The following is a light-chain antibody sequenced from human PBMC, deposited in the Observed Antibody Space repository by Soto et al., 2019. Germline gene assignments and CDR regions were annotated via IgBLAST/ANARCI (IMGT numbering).Light chain of an antibody. V-gene: IGLV2-14*01. J-gene: IGLJ3*02. CDR1: SSDGGGYND. CDR3: SSYTSSIPLAV. CDR2: AVT. Sequence: QSALTQPSSVSGSPGQSSTISCTGTSSDGGGYNDFSWYQQHPGKAPRLMIYAVTYRPSGVSTRFSGSKSGNTASLTISGLQAEDEADYYCSSYTSSIPLAVFGGGTKLTVL.